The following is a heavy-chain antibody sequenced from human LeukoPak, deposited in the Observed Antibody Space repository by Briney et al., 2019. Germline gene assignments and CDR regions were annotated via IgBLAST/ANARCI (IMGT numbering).Heavy chain of an antibody. V-gene: IGHV4-31*03. Sequence: SQTLSLTCTVSGGSISSGGYYWSWIRQHPGKGLEWIGYIYYSGSTYYNPSLKSRVPISVDTSKNQFSLKLSSVTAADTAVYYCARGNYDSSGYPAYYFDYWGQGTLVTVSS. CDR1: GGSISSGGYY. J-gene: IGHJ4*02. CDR2: IYYSGST. D-gene: IGHD3-22*01. CDR3: ARGNYDSSGYPAYYFDY.